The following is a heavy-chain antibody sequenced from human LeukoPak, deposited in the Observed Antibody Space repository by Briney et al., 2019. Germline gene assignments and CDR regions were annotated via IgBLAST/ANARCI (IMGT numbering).Heavy chain of an antibody. CDR2: INPNSGGT. D-gene: IGHD1-14*01. CDR3: ARGASGTTPH. V-gene: IGHV1-2*02. Sequence: GASVRVSCKASGYTFTGYYIHWVRQAPGQGLEWMGWINPNSGGTNYAQKFQGRVTMTRDTSISTAYMELSRLRSDDTAVYYCARGASGTTPHWGQGTLVTVSS. J-gene: IGHJ4*02. CDR1: GYTFTGYY.